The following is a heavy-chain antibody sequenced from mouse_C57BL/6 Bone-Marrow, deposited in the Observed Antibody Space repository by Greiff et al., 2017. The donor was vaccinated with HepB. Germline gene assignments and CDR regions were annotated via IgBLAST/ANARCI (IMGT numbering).Heavy chain of an antibody. J-gene: IGHJ2*01. Sequence: QVHVKQSGAELVRPGASVTLSCKASGYTFTDYEMHWVKQTPVHGLEWIGAIDPETGGTAYNQKFKGKAILTADKSSSTAYMELRSLTSEDSAVYYCTREGLTTVVADGWGQGTTLTVSS. D-gene: IGHD1-1*01. CDR3: TREGLTTVVADG. V-gene: IGHV1-15*01. CDR2: IDPETGGT. CDR1: GYTFTDYE.